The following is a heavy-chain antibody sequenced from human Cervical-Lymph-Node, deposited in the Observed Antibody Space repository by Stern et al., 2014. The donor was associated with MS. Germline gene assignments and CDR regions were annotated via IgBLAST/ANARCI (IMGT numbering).Heavy chain of an antibody. CDR3: ARAGSGNSNYFDY. D-gene: IGHD3-22*01. CDR2: FNPTGGST. Sequence: QVQLVQSGAEVKKPGASVKVSCKASGYTFTGYYMYWVRQASGQGLEWMGIFNPTGGSTTYAQTFQGRVTMNADTSTSTVYMDLSSLTSEDTAIYYCARAGSGNSNYFDYWGQGTLVTVSS. J-gene: IGHJ4*02. V-gene: IGHV1-46*01. CDR1: GYTFTGYY.